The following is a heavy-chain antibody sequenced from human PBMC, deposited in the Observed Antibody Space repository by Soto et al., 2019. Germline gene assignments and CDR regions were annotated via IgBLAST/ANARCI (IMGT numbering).Heavy chain of an antibody. CDR2: INPKSGGT. Sequence: ASVKVSCKASGYSFTDYHIHWVRQAPGQGLEWLGRINPKSGGTSTAQKFQGWVTMTTDTSISTASMELTRLTSDDTAIYYCARGDSTDCSNVLFSFFYNHDMDSWCQEITVTV. CDR1: GYSFTDYH. J-gene: IGHJ6*02. V-gene: IGHV1-2*04. D-gene: IGHD2-8*01. CDR3: ARGDSTDCSNVLFSFFYNHDMDS.